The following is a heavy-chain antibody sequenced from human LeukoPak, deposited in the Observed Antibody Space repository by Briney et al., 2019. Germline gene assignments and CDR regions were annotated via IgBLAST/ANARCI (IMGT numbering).Heavy chain of an antibody. CDR3: ARDGDSTRHDAFDI. J-gene: IGHJ3*02. CDR1: GFTVSSNY. CDR2: ISSSSTI. Sequence: GGSLRLSCAASGFTVSSNYMSWVRQAPGKGLEWVSYISSSSTIYYADSVKGRFTISRDDAKNSLYLQMNSLRAEDTAVYYCARDGDSTRHDAFDIWGQGTMVTVSS. V-gene: IGHV3-69-1*01. D-gene: IGHD2-2*01.